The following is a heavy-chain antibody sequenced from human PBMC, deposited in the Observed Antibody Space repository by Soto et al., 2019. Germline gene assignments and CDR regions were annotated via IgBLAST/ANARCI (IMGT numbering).Heavy chain of an antibody. CDR1: GYTFASYG. Sequence: SVKVSCKASGYTFASYGISWVRQAPGQGLEWMGGIIPIFGTANYAQKFQGRVTITADESTSTAYMELSSLRSEDTAVYYCAREGGMIFGVVHYYYYGMDVWGQGTTVTVSS. CDR3: AREGGMIFGVVHYYYYGMDV. V-gene: IGHV1-69*13. CDR2: IIPIFGTA. J-gene: IGHJ6*02. D-gene: IGHD3-3*01.